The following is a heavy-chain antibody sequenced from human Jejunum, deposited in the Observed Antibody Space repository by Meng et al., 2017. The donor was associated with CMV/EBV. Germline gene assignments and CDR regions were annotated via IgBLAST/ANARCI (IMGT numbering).Heavy chain of an antibody. CDR1: GFTYSNFG. Sequence: SCEVSGFTYSNFGMSWVRQSPGMGREWVANIKQDGSATYYADSVKGRFTISRDNAKNSLYLQMDNLRADDTAVYYCVREDIVVFDYWGQGTLVTVSS. D-gene: IGHD2-15*01. J-gene: IGHJ4*02. CDR2: IKQDGSAT. V-gene: IGHV3-7*01. CDR3: VREDIVVFDY.